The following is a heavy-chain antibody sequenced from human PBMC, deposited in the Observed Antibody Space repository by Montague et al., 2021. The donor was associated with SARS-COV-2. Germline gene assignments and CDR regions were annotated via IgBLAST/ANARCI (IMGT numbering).Heavy chain of an antibody. J-gene: IGHJ6*02. D-gene: IGHD3-3*01. CDR2: ISSSGSTI. Sequence: SLRLSCAASGFTFSSYEMNWVRQAPGKGLEWVSYISSSGSTIYYXDSVKGRFTISRDNAKNSLYLQMNSLRAEDTAVYYCARGGTYYDFWIVYYNYYYGMDVWGQGTTVTVSS. CDR3: ARGGTYYDFWIVYYNYYYGMDV. V-gene: IGHV3-48*03. CDR1: GFTFSSYE.